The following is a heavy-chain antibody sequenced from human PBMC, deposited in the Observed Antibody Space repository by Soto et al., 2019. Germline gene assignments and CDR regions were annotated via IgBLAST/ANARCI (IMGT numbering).Heavy chain of an antibody. CDR2: MNPNSGNT. D-gene: IGHD4-4*01. CDR3: ARGTRSNYEAISKPHAY. Sequence: EASVKVSCKASGYTFTSYDINWVRQATGQGLEWMGWMNPNSGNTGYAQKFQGRVTMTRNTSISTAYMELSSLRSEDTAVYYCARGTRSNYEAISKPHAYWGQGTLVTVSS. CDR1: GYTFTSYD. V-gene: IGHV1-8*01. J-gene: IGHJ4*02.